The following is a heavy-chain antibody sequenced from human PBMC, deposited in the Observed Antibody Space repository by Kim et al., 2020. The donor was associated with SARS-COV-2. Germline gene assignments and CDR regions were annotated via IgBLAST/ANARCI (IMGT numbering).Heavy chain of an antibody. CDR2: ISGSGGST. CDR3: AKDLDSAGTFDP. Sequence: GGSLRLSCAASGYTFSSYAMSWVRQAPGKGLEWVSAISGSGGSTYYADSVKGRFTISRDNSKNTLYLQMNSLRAEDTAVYYCAKDLDSAGTFDPWGQGTLVTVSS. V-gene: IGHV3-23*01. D-gene: IGHD2-15*01. CDR1: GYTFSSYA. J-gene: IGHJ5*02.